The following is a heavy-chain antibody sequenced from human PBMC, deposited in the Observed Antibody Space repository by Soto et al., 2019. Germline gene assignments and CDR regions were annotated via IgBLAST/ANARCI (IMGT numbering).Heavy chain of an antibody. CDR3: ARVPSSKRVGATFDY. V-gene: IGHV4-4*02. CDR2: IYHSGST. Sequence: SETLSLTCAVSGGSISSSNWWSWVRQPPGKGLEWIGEIYHSGSTNYNPSLKSRVTISVDKSKNQFSLKLSSVTAADTAVYYCARVPSSKRVGATFDYWGQGTLVTVSS. J-gene: IGHJ4*02. CDR1: GGSISSSNW. D-gene: IGHD1-26*01.